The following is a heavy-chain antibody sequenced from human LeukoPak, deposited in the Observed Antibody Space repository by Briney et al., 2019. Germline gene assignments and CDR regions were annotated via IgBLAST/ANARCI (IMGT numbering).Heavy chain of an antibody. CDR3: ARAPPGYCSGGSCYLLPESVDY. V-gene: IGHV1-46*01. CDR2: INPSGGST. Sequence: WASVKVSCKASGGTFSSYAISWVRQAPGQGLEWMGIINPSGGSTSYAQKFQGRVTMTRDTSTSTVYMELSSLRSEDTAVYYCARAPPGYCSGGSCYLLPESVDYWGQGTLVTVSS. CDR1: GGTFSSYA. J-gene: IGHJ4*02. D-gene: IGHD2-15*01.